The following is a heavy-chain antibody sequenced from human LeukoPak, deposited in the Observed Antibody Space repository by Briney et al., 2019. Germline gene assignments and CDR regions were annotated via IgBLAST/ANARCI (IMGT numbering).Heavy chain of an antibody. CDR3: AGSRDKKYYFDY. J-gene: IGHJ4*02. CDR1: GGSISSYY. V-gene: IGHV4-59*01. D-gene: IGHD1-26*01. CDR2: IYYSGST. Sequence: SETLSLTCTVSGGSISSYYWSWIRQPPGKGLEWIGYIYYSGSTNYNPSLKSRVTILVDTSKNQFSLKLSSVTAADTAVYYCAGSRDKKYYFDYWGQGTLVTVSS.